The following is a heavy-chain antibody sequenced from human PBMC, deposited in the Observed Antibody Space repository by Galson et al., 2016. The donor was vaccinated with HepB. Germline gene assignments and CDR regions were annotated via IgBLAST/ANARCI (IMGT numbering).Heavy chain of an antibody. Sequence: SETLSLTCDVHGGSISGYHWNWIRQPPGKGLEWLGEINDGGITSYSPSLESRVTASVDLSKSQLSLNLVAVTAADTAVYYCARGRGMTWPTSDYWGQGVLVTVSS. D-gene: IGHD2/OR15-2a*01. CDR1: GGSISGYH. J-gene: IGHJ4*02. CDR2: INDGGIT. CDR3: ARGRGMTWPTSDY. V-gene: IGHV4-34*01.